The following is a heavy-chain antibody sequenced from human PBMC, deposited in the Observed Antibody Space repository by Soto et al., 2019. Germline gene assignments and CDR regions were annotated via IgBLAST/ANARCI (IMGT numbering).Heavy chain of an antibody. V-gene: IGHV1-69*06. J-gene: IGHJ4*02. CDR2: IIPLFGTA. Sequence: QVYLVQSGAEVKKPGSSVKISCKASGGIFSSNTINWVRQAAGQGLEWMGGIIPLFGTANYAEKFQGRVTFTADKSTKTEYMEWTSLRSEDTAVYYCASKAACGGDCYAFDSWGQGTLVTVSS. CDR3: ASKAACGGDCYAFDS. CDR1: GGIFSSNT. D-gene: IGHD2-21*02.